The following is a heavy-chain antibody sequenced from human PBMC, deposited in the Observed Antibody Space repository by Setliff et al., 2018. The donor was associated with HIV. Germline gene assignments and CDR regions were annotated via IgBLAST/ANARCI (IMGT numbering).Heavy chain of an antibody. CDR1: GFTFSSYA. CDR2: ISYDGNKK. CDR3: ARDHLHYSSGLFKYYYYYGMDV. D-gene: IGHD6-19*01. Sequence: LRLSCAASGFTFSSYAMNWVRQAPGKGLEWVAVISYDGNKKYYADSVKGRFTISRDNSKNTLYLQMNSLRADDTAVYYCARDHLHYSSGLFKYYYYYGMDVWGQGTTVTVSS. V-gene: IGHV3-30-3*01. J-gene: IGHJ6*02.